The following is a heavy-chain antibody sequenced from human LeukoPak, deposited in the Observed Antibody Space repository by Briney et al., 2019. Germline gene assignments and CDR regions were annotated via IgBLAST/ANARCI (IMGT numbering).Heavy chain of an antibody. CDR2: INSGANT. D-gene: IGHD3-10*01. J-gene: IGHJ4*02. CDR1: GFPVSSNH. CDR3: ARDLAYYASGKQNY. V-gene: IGHV3-66*01. Sequence: TGGSLRLSCAASGFPVSSNHMSWVRQAPGKGLEWVSVINSGANTYYADSVKGRFTISRDNSKNTLYLQMNSLRAEDSAVYFCARDLAYYASGKQNYWGQGTLVTVSS.